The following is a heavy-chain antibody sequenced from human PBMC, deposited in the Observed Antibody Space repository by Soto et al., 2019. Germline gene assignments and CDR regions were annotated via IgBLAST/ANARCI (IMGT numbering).Heavy chain of an antibody. Sequence: ASVKVSCKASGYTFTGYYMHWVRQAPGQGLEWMGWINPNSGGTHYAQKFQGWVTMTRDTSISPAYMELSRLRSDDTAVYDCARHTGYSSGWYAFDIWGQGTMVTVSS. V-gene: IGHV1-2*04. CDR2: INPNSGGT. J-gene: IGHJ3*02. CDR3: ARHTGYSSGWYAFDI. CDR1: GYTFTGYY. D-gene: IGHD6-19*01.